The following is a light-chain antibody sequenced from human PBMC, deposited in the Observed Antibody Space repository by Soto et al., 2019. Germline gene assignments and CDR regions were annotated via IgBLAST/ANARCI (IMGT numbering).Light chain of an antibody. V-gene: IGKV3-20*01. J-gene: IGKJ5*01. CDR3: QQFGSSFIT. CDR1: QTFSSSY. Sequence: EIILTQSPGTLSLSPGERATLSCRASQTFSSSYLARYQQKPGQAPRLLIYGTSRRATGVPDRFSGSGSGTDFTLTISRLEREDFAVYFCQQFGSSFITFGQGTRLEIK. CDR2: GTS.